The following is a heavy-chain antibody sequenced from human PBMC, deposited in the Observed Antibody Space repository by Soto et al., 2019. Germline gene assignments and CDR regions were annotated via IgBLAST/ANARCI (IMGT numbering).Heavy chain of an antibody. D-gene: IGHD5-12*01. V-gene: IGHV1-2*04. CDR2: INPNSGGT. J-gene: IGHJ3*02. Sequence: GASVKVSCKASGYTFTGYYMHWVRQAPGQGLEWMGWINPNSGGTNYAQKFQGWVTMTRDTSISTAYMELSRLRSDDTAVYYCARGKDIVVTNRKAPYAFDIWGQGTMVTVS. CDR3: ARGKDIVVTNRKAPYAFDI. CDR1: GYTFTGYY.